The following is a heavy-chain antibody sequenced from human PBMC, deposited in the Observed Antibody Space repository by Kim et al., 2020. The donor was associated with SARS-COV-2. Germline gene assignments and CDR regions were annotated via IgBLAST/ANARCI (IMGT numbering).Heavy chain of an antibody. Sequence: GGSLRLSCAASGFTFSSYEMNWVRQAPGKGLEWVSYISSSGSTIYYADSVKGRFTISRDNAKNSLYLQMNSLRAEDTAVYYCARDSSITIFGVVIDSENYYGMAVWGQGTTVTVSS. D-gene: IGHD3-3*01. CDR2: ISSSGSTI. J-gene: IGHJ6*02. V-gene: IGHV3-48*03. CDR3: ARDSSITIFGVVIDSENYYGMAV. CDR1: GFTFSSYE.